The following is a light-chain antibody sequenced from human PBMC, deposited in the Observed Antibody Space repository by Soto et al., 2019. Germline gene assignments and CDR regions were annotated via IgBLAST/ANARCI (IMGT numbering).Light chain of an antibody. CDR1: SSDVGDYNY. V-gene: IGLV2-8*01. Sequence: QSALTQPPSASGSPGQSVTISCTGTSSDVGDYNYAPWYQQHPGKAPKLMIYEVSKRPSGVPDRFSGSKSGNTASLTVSGLQGEDEADYYCSSYAGSNNWVFGGGTKVTVL. CDR3: SSYAGSNNWV. CDR2: EVS. J-gene: IGLJ3*02.